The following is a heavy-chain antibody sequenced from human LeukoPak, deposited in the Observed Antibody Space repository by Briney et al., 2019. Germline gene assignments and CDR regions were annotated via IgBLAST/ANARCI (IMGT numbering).Heavy chain of an antibody. CDR3: ARAARITMVRGVHLLGY. D-gene: IGHD3-10*01. CDR1: GFTFTSSA. V-gene: IGHV1-58*01. Sequence: SVKVSCKASGFTFTSSAVQWVRQARGQRLEWIGWIVVGSGNTNYAQKFQGRVTMTRNTSISTAYMELSSLRSEDTAVYYCARAARITMVRGVHLLGYWGQGTLVTVSS. J-gene: IGHJ4*02. CDR2: IVVGSGNT.